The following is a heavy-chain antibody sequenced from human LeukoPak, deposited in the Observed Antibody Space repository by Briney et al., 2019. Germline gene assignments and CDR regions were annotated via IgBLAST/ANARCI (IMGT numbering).Heavy chain of an antibody. J-gene: IGHJ5*02. Sequence: GASVKVSCKASGGTFSSYAISWVRQAPGQGLEWMGWISTYIDKINYAHKFQGRVTMTTDTSTSTAYMEMSSLRTDDTAIYYCARGKKPGVAVAGTGYFFDPWGQGTLVIVSS. CDR2: ISTYIDKI. V-gene: IGHV1-18*01. CDR3: ARGKKPGVAVAGTGYFFDP. D-gene: IGHD6-19*01. CDR1: GGTFSSYA.